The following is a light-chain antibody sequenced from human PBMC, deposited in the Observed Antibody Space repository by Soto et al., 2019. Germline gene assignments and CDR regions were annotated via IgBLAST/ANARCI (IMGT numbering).Light chain of an antibody. CDR2: STG. CDR1: TGAVTSGFY. Sequence: QAVVTQEPSLTVSPGGTVTLTCASGTGAVTSGFYSSWFQQKPGQAPRSLIYSTGNKHSWTPARFSGSLLGGKAALTLSGVQPEDEAEYYCLLYYGGAQVFGGGTKLTVL. CDR3: LLYYGGAQV. J-gene: IGLJ2*01. V-gene: IGLV7-43*01.